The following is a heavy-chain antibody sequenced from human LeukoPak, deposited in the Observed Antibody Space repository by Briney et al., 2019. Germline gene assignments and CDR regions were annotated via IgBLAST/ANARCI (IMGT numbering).Heavy chain of an antibody. J-gene: IGHJ4*02. V-gene: IGHV3-74*01. D-gene: IGHD1-26*01. CDR3: ASKLVVGATKSDYFDY. CDR1: GFTFSSFW. CDR2: INSDGSSA. Sequence: GGSLRLSCAASGFTFSSFWMHWVRQAPGKGLVWVSRINSDGSSAGYADSMKGRFTISRDNAKNTLYLQMNSLRAEDTAVYYCASKLVVGATKSDYFDYWGQGTLVTVSS.